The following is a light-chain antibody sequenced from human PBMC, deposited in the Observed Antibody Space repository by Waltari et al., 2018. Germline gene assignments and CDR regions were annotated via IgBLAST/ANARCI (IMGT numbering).Light chain of an antibody. CDR3: YSAADNNPWV. Sequence: SYELTQPSSVSVSPGQTARITCSGDVLAKKYARWFQQKPGQAPLLVIYKDSERPSGIPERFSGSSSGTTVTLTISGAQVEDEADYYCYSAADNNPWVFGGGTKLTVL. CDR2: KDS. V-gene: IGLV3-27*01. J-gene: IGLJ3*02. CDR1: VLAKKY.